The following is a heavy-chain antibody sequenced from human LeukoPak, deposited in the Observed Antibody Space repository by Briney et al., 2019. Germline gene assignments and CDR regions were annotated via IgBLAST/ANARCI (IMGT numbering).Heavy chain of an antibody. CDR3: AKCRRYASGWRNWLDP. CDR1: GYTFTSYG. J-gene: IGHJ5*02. Sequence: SCKASGYTFTSYGISWVRQAPGKGLEWVSAINGGTTLYADSVKGRFTISRDNSKNTLFLQMNSLRAEDTAVYFCAKCRRYASGWRNWLDPWGQGTQVTVSS. D-gene: IGHD6-19*01. CDR2: INGGTT. V-gene: IGHV3-23*01.